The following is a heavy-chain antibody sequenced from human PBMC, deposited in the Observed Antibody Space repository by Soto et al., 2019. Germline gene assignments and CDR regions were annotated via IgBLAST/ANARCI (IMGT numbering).Heavy chain of an antibody. D-gene: IGHD6-19*01. V-gene: IGHV4-61*08. CDR1: GVSVSSDDYY. CDR2: NHIRGRT. J-gene: IGHJ4*02. Sequence: SETLSLTFSVSGVSVSSDDYYWNCIRQPPGKGLEWIGYNHIRGRTNYNPSLGSRVAISVDTSKNELSLRLSSVTAADTAVYFCARSVAVPGAHIDYWGQGTQVTVSS. CDR3: ARSVAVPGAHIDY.